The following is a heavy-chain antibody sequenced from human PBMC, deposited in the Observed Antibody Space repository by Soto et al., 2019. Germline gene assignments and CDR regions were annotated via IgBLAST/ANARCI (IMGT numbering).Heavy chain of an antibody. CDR2: IYPDESDT. CDR1: GYSFTSYW. D-gene: IGHD3-9*01. Sequence: PGGSPKISCQGSGYSFTSYWIGWVRQMPGKGLEWRGNIYPDESDTAYSPSLQGQVTISADKSIITTYLQMSSLKAADTAMYFCARLLGYSNGFDYWGQGTLVTVSS. CDR3: ARLLGYSNGFDY. V-gene: IGHV5-51*01. J-gene: IGHJ4*02.